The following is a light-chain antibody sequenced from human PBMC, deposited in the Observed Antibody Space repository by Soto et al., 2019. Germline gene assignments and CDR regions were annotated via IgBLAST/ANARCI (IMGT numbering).Light chain of an antibody. J-gene: IGLJ1*01. CDR3: SSYTSSTDDV. CDR1: TSDFGFYNY. V-gene: IGLV2-14*01. Sequence: QSALTQPASVSGSPGQSITISCTGTTSDFGFYNYVSWYQHHPGKAHKLLIYEVTNRHSGVSNRVCRSKSGNTASLTISRLQPEDEAAYYCSSYTSSTDDVFGTGTKATVL. CDR2: EVT.